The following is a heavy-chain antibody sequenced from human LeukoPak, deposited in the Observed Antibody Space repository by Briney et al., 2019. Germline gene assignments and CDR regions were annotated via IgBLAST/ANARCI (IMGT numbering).Heavy chain of an antibody. CDR2: IGITEGAT. CDR1: GFTFSNYD. J-gene: IGHJ6*02. Sequence: GGSLRLSCAASGFTFSNYDIPWVRQPTGKGLEWVSSIGITEGATFYPASVKGRFTISRENAESVAYLQMNGLRAGDTAVYYCARWRGVSARNGMDVWGLGTTVTVSS. V-gene: IGHV3-13*01. D-gene: IGHD6-6*01. CDR3: ARWRGVSARNGMDV.